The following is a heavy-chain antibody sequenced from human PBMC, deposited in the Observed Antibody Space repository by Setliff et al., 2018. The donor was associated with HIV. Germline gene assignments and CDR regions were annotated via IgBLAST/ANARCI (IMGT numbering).Heavy chain of an antibody. CDR2: IYHGGST. CDR3: ASGYGSGSYLDYYAMDV. V-gene: IGHV4-4*02. D-gene: IGHD3-10*01. J-gene: IGHJ6*02. CDR1: GGSISSNNW. Sequence: SETLSLTCAVSGGSISSNNWWSWVRQPPGKGLEWIGEIYHGGSTKYNSSIKSRVTISVDKSKNQFSLKMSSVTAADTAVYYCASGYGSGSYLDYYAMDVWGQGTTVTVSS.